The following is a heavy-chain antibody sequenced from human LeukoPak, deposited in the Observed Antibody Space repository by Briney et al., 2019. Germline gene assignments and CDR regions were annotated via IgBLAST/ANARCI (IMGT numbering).Heavy chain of an antibody. CDR3: ARGALTGYYYPDAFDI. V-gene: IGHV4-39*02. J-gene: IGHJ3*02. CDR2: IYYSGST. D-gene: IGHD3-9*01. CDR1: GGSISSSSYY. Sequence: SETLSLTCTVSGGSISSSSYYWGWIRQPPGRGLEWIGNIYYSGSTYYNPSLKSRVTISVDTSKNHFSLKLSPVTAADTAVYYCARGALTGYYYPDAFDIWGQGTMVTVSS.